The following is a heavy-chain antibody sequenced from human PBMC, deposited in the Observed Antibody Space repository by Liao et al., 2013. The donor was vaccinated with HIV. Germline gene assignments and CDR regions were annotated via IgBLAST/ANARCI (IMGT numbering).Heavy chain of an antibody. CDR2: IYTSGST. CDR3: ARAAGSRYLDL. D-gene: IGHD6-13*01. J-gene: IGHJ2*01. CDR1: GGSISSGGYY. Sequence: QVQLQESGPGLVKPSQTLSLTCTVSGGSISSGGYYWSWIRQPAGKGLEWIGRIYTSGSTDYNPSLESRVTMSVDTSKNQFSLKLSSVTAADTAVYYCARAAGSRYLDLWGRGTLVTASS. V-gene: IGHV4-61*02.